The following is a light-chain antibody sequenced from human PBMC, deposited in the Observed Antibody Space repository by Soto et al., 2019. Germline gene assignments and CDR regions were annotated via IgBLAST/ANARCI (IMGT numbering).Light chain of an antibody. CDR1: QTISSNY. CDR2: GAS. CDR3: QLYGSSPMT. J-gene: IGKJ1*01. V-gene: IGKV3-20*01. Sequence: EIVLTQSPGTLSLSPGERATLSCRATQTISSNYLAWYQQKPGQAPKLLIHGASTRATGIPDRFSGSGSGTDFTLTISRLEPEDFAVYYCQLYGSSPMTFGQGTKVEV.